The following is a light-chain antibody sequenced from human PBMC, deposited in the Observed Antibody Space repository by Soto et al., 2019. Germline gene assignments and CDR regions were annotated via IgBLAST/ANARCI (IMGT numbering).Light chain of an antibody. Sequence: QSALTQPPSASGSPGQSVTISCTGSSSDIGAYNYVSWYQQHPGKVPKLVIYEVSERPSGVPDRFSGSKSGYTASLTVSGLQADDEADYYCQSSDSRLSGSDVFGTGTKLTVL. J-gene: IGLJ1*01. CDR2: EVS. CDR1: SSDIGAYNY. CDR3: QSSDSRLSGSDV. V-gene: IGLV2-8*01.